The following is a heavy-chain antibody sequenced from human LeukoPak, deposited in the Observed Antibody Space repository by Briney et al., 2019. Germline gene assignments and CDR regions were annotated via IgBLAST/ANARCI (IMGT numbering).Heavy chain of an antibody. V-gene: IGHV4-34*01. Sequence: PSETLSLTCAVYGGSFSGYYWSWIRQPPGKGRGWIGEINHSGSTNHNPSLKSRVTISVHTSKHQFSLKLSSLTAADTAVYYCARRYDCWSGNIRNAYDYWGQGTLVTVSS. CDR1: GGSFSGYY. CDR3: ARRYDCWSGNIRNAYDY. CDR2: INHSGST. J-gene: IGHJ4*02. D-gene: IGHD3-3*01.